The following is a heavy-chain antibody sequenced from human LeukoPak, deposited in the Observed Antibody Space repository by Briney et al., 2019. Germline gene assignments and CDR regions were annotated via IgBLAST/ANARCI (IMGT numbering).Heavy chain of an antibody. V-gene: IGHV3-23*01. CDR1: GFTFSSYA. D-gene: IGHD3-22*01. CDR3: AKTIDSSGYRYYFDY. J-gene: IGHJ4*02. CDR2: ISGSGGST. Sequence: GGSLRLSCAASGFTFSSYAMSWVRQAPGKGLEWVSSISGSGGSTYYADSVKGRFTISRDNSRNTLYLQMNSLRAEDTAVYYCAKTIDSSGYRYYFDYWGRGTLVTVSS.